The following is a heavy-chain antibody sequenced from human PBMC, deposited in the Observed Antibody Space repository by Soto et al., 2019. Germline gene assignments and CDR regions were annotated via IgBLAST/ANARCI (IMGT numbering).Heavy chain of an antibody. D-gene: IGHD6-25*01. CDR2: IIPIFGTA. V-gene: IGHV1-69*12. J-gene: IGHJ6*02. Sequence: QVQLVQSGAEVKKPGSSVKVSCKASGGTFSSYAISWVRQAPGHGLEWMGGIIPIFGTANYAQKFQGRVTITADETTSTAYMELSSLRSEDTAVYYCARQGAALRDYYYGMDVWGQGTTVTVSS. CDR3: ARQGAALRDYYYGMDV. CDR1: GGTFSSYA.